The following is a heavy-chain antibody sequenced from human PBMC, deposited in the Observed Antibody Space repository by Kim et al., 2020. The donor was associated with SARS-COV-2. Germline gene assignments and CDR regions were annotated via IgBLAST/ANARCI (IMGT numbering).Heavy chain of an antibody. CDR3: ARQDPRYYYYGLDV. CDR1: GASISSDY. J-gene: IGHJ6*02. Sequence: SETLSLTCTVSGASISSDYWSWIRQTPGKGLEWIGYIYYSGSTKCNPSLKSRVTISIDTSKNQFSLQLNSVTAADTAVYYCARQDPRYYYYGLDVWGQGT. V-gene: IGHV4-59*13. CDR2: IYYSGST.